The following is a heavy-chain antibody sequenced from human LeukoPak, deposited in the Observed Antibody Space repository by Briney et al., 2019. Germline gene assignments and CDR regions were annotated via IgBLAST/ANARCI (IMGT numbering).Heavy chain of an antibody. CDR2: LSGSGGST. CDR1: GFTFSHYG. V-gene: IGHV3-23*01. D-gene: IGHD2-15*01. Sequence: GGSLRLSCAASGFTFSHYGMSWVRQAPGKGLEWVSALSGSGGSTFYADSVKGRFTISRDNAKNSLYLQMNSLRAEDTAVYYCARDSTPVVVAAAFDYWGQGTLVTVSS. CDR3: ARDSTPVVVAAAFDY. J-gene: IGHJ4*02.